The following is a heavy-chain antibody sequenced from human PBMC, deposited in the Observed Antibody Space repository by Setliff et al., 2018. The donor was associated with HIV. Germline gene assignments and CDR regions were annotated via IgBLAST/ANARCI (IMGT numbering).Heavy chain of an antibody. CDR3: ARGGWDQWLVRGWFDP. D-gene: IGHD6-19*01. J-gene: IGHJ5*02. CDR2: MNPNSGNT. V-gene: IGHV1-8*01. Sequence: GASVKVSCKASGYTFTSYDINWVRQATGQGLEWMGWMNPNSGNTGYAQKFQGRVTMTRNTSISTAYMELSSLRSEDTAVYYCARGGWDQWLVRGWFDPWGQGTLVTVYS. CDR1: GYTFTSYD.